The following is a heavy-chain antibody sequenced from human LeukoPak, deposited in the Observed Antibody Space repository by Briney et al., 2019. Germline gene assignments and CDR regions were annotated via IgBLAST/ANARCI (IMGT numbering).Heavy chain of an antibody. CDR1: GGSISSSSYY. Sequence: PSETLSLTCTVSGGSISSSSYYWGWLRQPPGKGLEWIGSIYYSGSTYYNPSLKSRVTISVDTSKNQFSLKLSSVTAADTAVYYCARHSGPYSSSWFDYWGQGTLVTASS. D-gene: IGHD6-13*01. J-gene: IGHJ5*01. CDR3: ARHSGPYSSSWFDY. CDR2: IYYSGST. V-gene: IGHV4-39*01.